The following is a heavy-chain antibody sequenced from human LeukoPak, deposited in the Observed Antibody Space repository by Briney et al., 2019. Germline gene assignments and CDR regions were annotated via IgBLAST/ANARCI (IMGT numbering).Heavy chain of an antibody. Sequence: GGSLRLSCAASGFTFSSYGMHWVRQAPGKGLEWVAFIRYDGSNKYYADSVKGRFTFSRDNSKNTLYLQMNSLRAEDTAVYYCAKDTTPPKAGFDPWGQGTLVTVSS. CDR1: GFTFSSYG. CDR3: AKDTTPPKAGFDP. CDR2: IRYDGSNK. D-gene: IGHD1-14*01. J-gene: IGHJ5*02. V-gene: IGHV3-30*02.